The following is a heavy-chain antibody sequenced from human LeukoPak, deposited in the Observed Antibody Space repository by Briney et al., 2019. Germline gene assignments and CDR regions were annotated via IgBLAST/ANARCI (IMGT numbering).Heavy chain of an antibody. V-gene: IGHV3-7*01. J-gene: IGHJ4*02. Sequence: GGPLTLSCAACGFTFENYWMRGVSQAPGKGPEWVVNIKQDGSVEHYLDSVKGRFTISRDNAKNSLILQMNSLRAEDTAVYYCARWAGVTDYWGQGTLVTVSS. D-gene: IGHD5-18*01. CDR3: ARWAGVTDY. CDR2: IKQDGSVE. CDR1: GFTFENYW.